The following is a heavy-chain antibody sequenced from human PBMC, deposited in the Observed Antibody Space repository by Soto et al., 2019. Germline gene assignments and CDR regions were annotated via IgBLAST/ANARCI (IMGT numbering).Heavy chain of an antibody. J-gene: IGHJ6*02. D-gene: IGHD3-22*01. CDR3: ARSMRHYDSSGYYYYYYYGMDV. Sequence: GGSLRLSCAASGFTFSSYDMHWVRQATGKGLEWVSAIGTAGDTYYPGSVKGRFTISRENAKNSLYLQMNSRRAGDTAVYYCARSMRHYDSSGYYYYYYYGMDVWGQGTTVTVSS. CDR2: IGTAGDT. V-gene: IGHV3-13*01. CDR1: GFTFSSYD.